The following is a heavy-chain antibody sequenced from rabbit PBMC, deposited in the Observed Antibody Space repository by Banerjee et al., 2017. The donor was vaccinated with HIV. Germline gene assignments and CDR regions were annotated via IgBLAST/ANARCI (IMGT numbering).Heavy chain of an antibody. CDR1: GFSFSSSYY. Sequence: QSLEESGGDLVKPGASLTLTCTASGFSFSSSYYMCWVRQAPGKGLEWIACIDAGSSGSTYYATWAKGRFTISKTSSTTVTLQMTSLTAADTVTYFCARMNAGYGGYGYAFNLWGQGTLVTVS. D-gene: IGHD6-1*01. CDR2: IDAGSSGST. V-gene: IGHV1S40*01. J-gene: IGHJ4*01. CDR3: ARMNAGYGGYGYAFNL.